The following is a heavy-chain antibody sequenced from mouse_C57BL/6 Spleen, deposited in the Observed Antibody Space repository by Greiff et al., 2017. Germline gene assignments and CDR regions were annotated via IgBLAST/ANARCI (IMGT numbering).Heavy chain of an antibody. CDR1: GYAFSSSW. CDR2: IYPGDGDT. CDR3: ARRESSNAMDY. J-gene: IGHJ4*01. V-gene: IGHV1-82*01. Sequence: QVQLQQSGPELVKPGASVKISCKASGYAFSSSWMNWVKQRPGKGLEGIGRIYPGDGDTNYNGKVKGKATLPADKSSSTAYMQLSSLTSEDSAVYFCARRESSNAMDYWGQGTSVTVSS.